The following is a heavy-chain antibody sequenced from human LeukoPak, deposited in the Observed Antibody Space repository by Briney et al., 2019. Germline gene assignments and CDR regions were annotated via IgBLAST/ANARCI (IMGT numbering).Heavy chain of an antibody. CDR2: IIPIFGTA. J-gene: IGHJ3*02. V-gene: IGHV1-69*13. CDR1: GGTFSIYA. Sequence: ASVKVSCKASGGTFSIYAISWVRPAPGQGLEWMGGIIPIFGTANYAQKFQGRVTITADESTSTAYMELSSLRSEDTAVYYCARDEGRGYSYGSGAFDIWGQGTMVTVSS. CDR3: ARDEGRGYSYGSGAFDI. D-gene: IGHD5-18*01.